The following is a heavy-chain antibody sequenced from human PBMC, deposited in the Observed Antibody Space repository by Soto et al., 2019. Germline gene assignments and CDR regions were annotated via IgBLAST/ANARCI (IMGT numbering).Heavy chain of an antibody. Sequence: SETLSLTCAVSGGSFSGYYWSWIRQPPGKGLEWIRENNHSGSTNYNPSLKSRVTISVDTSKNQFSLKLSSVTAADTAVYYCARGGGLSIFGVVQDYYGMDVWGQGTTVTVSS. CDR3: ARGGGLSIFGVVQDYYGMDV. CDR1: GGSFSGYY. J-gene: IGHJ6*02. CDR2: NNHSGST. D-gene: IGHD3-3*02. V-gene: IGHV4-34*01.